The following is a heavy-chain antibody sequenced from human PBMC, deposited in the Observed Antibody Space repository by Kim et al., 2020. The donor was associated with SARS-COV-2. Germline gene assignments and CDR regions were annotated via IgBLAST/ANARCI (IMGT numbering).Heavy chain of an antibody. CDR3: ARHTRFGELSRSY. J-gene: IGHJ4*02. D-gene: IGHD3-10*01. V-gene: IGHV5-51*01. Sequence: YRPSFTGQVTISADKSISTAYLQWSSLKASDTAMYYCARHTRFGELSRSYWGQGTLVTVSS.